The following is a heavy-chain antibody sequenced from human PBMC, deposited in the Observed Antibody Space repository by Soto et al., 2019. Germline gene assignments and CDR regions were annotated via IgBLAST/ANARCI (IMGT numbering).Heavy chain of an antibody. CDR3: ARIKLVEWFLINVDVYDMDV. CDR2: ISSDSRTI. V-gene: IGHV3-48*02. D-gene: IGHD3-3*01. CDR1: GVALSDDA. Sequence: PSWSVRLAGVAAGVALSDDAVNWVRQAPGKGLEWVSFISSDSRTIYYADSVEGRFTVSRDNARNSVSLQMDSLRDEDAAVYYCARIKLVEWFLINVDVYDMDVWGQGTPVPVSS. J-gene: IGHJ6*02.